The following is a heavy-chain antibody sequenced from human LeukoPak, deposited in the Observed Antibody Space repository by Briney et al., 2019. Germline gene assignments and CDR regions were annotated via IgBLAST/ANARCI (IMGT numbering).Heavy chain of an antibody. V-gene: IGHV3-48*01. J-gene: IGHJ6*03. Sequence: GGSLRLSCAASGFTFSSYSMNWVRQAPGKGLEWVSYISSSSSTIYYADSVKGRFTISRDNAKNSLYLQMNSLRAEDTAVYYCARAPVISGPYGSGTYYLDVWGEGTTVTVSS. CDR2: ISSSSSTI. CDR1: GFTFSSYS. D-gene: IGHD3-10*01. CDR3: ARAPVISGPYGSGTYYLDV.